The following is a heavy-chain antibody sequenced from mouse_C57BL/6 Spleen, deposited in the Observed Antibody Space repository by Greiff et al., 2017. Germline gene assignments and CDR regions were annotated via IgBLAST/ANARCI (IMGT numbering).Heavy chain of an antibody. J-gene: IGHJ3*01. Sequence: VQLQQSGPELVKPGASVKISCKASGYTFTDYYMNWVKQSHGQSLEWIGDINPNNGGTSYNQKFKGKATLTVEKSSSTAYMELRSLTSEDSAVYYCASFSYYGYCGFADWGQGTLVTVSA. CDR2: INPNNGGT. CDR1: GYTFTDYY. D-gene: IGHD2-3*01. V-gene: IGHV1-26*01. CDR3: ASFSYYGYCGFAD.